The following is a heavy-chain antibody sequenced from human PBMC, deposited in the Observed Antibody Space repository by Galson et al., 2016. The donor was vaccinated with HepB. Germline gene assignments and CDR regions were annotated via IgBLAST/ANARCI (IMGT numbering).Heavy chain of an antibody. CDR3: ARGSIVASSYYYYGMDV. Sequence: QSGAEVKKPGESLKISCKGSGYSFTSYWIGWVRQMPGKGLEWMGIIYPDDSDTRYSPSFQGQVTISADKSISTAYLQWSSLKASDTAMYYCARGSIVASSYYYYGMDVWGQGTTVTVSS. CDR2: IYPDDSDT. CDR1: GYSFTSYW. V-gene: IGHV5-51*01. D-gene: IGHD6-25*01. J-gene: IGHJ6*02.